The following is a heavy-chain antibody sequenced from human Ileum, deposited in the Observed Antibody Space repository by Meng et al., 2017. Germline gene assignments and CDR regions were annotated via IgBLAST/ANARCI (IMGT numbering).Heavy chain of an antibody. J-gene: IGHJ4*02. Sequence: QVQLLPYGVESRAPVASMKVSFTASGASFTTTGINWVRQAPGQGLEWMGWVRSSSGNTHSAQKFQGRVNMTWDISISTVYMELTSLKSDDTAVYYCAKGVGDLGDYWGQGTLVTVSS. V-gene: IGHV1-8*01. CDR2: VRSSSGNT. CDR1: GASFTTTG. CDR3: AKGVGDLGDY. D-gene: IGHD3-16*01.